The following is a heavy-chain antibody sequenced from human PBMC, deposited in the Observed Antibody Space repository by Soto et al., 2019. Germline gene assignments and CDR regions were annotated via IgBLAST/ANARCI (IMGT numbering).Heavy chain of an antibody. Sequence: GGSLRLSCAASGFTFSNAWMSWVRQAPGKGLEWVGRIKSKTDGGTTDYAAPVKGRFTISRDDSKNTLYLQMNSLKTEDTAVYYCINDYIWGSYDWFDPWGQGTLVTVS. CDR1: GFTFSNAW. CDR2: IKSKTDGGTT. CDR3: INDYIWGSYDWFDP. J-gene: IGHJ5*02. D-gene: IGHD3-16*01. V-gene: IGHV3-15*01.